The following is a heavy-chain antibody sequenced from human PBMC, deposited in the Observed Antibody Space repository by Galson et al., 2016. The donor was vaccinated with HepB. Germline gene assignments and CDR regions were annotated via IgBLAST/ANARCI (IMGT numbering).Heavy chain of an antibody. CDR2: ISYDGRNK. CDR1: GFTFSSYA. CDR3: AKGTYGMDV. Sequence: SLRLSCAASGFTFSSYAMHWVRQAPGKGLEWVAVISYDGRNKYYADSVKGRVTISRDDSENTLYLQMNSLRAEDTAVYWGAKGTYGMDVWGQGTTVTVSS. V-gene: IGHV3-30*18. J-gene: IGHJ6*02.